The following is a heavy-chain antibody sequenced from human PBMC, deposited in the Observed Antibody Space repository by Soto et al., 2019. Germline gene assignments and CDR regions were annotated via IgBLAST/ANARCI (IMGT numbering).Heavy chain of an antibody. CDR1: GFSLSTSGVG. V-gene: IGHV2-5*02. D-gene: IGHD3-22*01. CDR2: IYWDDDK. J-gene: IGHJ1*01. CDR3: ALLTYYYDSSGYYSRAEYFQH. Sequence: QITLKESGPTLVKPTQTLTLTCAFSGFSLSTSGVGVGWIRQPPGKALEWLALIYWDDDKRYSTSLKSRLTITKNTSKNPVVLTMTKMDPVVTATYYCALLTYYYDSSGYYSRAEYFQHWGQGTLVTVSS.